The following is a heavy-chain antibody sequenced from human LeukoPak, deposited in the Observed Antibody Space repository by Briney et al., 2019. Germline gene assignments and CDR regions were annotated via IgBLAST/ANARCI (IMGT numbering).Heavy chain of an antibody. V-gene: IGHV4-59*01. CDR1: GGSISIYY. CDR3: ARDCRRSGWYGESEYYYMDV. D-gene: IGHD6-19*01. J-gene: IGHJ6*03. Sequence: SETLSLTCTVSGGSISIYYWSWIRQPPGKGLEWIGYIYYSGSTNYNPSLKSRVTISVDTSKNQFSLKLSSVTAADTAVYYCARDCRRSGWYGESEYYYMDVWGKGTTVTVSS. CDR2: IYYSGST.